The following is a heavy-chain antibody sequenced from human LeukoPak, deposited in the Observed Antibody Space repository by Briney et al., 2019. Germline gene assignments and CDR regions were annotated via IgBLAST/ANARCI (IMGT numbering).Heavy chain of an antibody. J-gene: IGHJ4*02. Sequence: PGTSLSLSWVVSELNFKTHAMNWVRQAPGKGLEWVAGLSFDAGGRNYADSVKGRFTISRDNSKNTLYLQMHSLSPEDTAVYFCARDLQEISSFYFDYWGQGSLVTVSS. V-gene: IGHV3-30*04. CDR2: LSFDAGGR. D-gene: IGHD3-16*02. CDR1: ELNFKTHA. CDR3: ARDLQEISSFYFDY.